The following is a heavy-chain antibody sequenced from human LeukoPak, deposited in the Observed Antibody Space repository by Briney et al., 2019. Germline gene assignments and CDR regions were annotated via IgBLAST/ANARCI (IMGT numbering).Heavy chain of an antibody. D-gene: IGHD2-2*01. V-gene: IGHV4-4*07. CDR3: ARDSSLFDIVVVPAARNWFDP. CDR1: GGSISSYY. Sequence: SETLSLTCTVSGGSISSYYRSWIRQPAGKGLEWIGRIYTSGSTNYNPSLKSRVTMSVDTSKNQFSLKLSSVTAADTAVYYCARDSSLFDIVVVPAARNWFDPWGQGTLVTVSS. CDR2: IYTSGST. J-gene: IGHJ5*02.